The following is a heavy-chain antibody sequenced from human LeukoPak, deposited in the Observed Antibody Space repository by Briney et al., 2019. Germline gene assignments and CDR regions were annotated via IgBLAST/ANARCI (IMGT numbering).Heavy chain of an antibody. CDR3: ARGGPYCGGDCSFDY. CDR1: GYTFTGYY. D-gene: IGHD2-21*02. V-gene: IGHV1-2*02. J-gene: IGHJ4*02. CDR2: INPNSGGA. Sequence: GASVKVSCKASGYTFTGYYMHWVRQAPGQGLEWMGWINPNSGGANYAQKFQGRVTMTRDTSISTAYMELSRLRSDDTAVYYCARGGPYCGGDCSFDYWGQGTLVNVSS.